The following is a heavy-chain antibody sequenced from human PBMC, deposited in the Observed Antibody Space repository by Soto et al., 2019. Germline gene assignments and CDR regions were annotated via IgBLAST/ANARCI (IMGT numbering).Heavy chain of an antibody. CDR2: IYYSGNT. D-gene: IGHD1-26*01. V-gene: IGHV4-34*01. J-gene: IGHJ4*02. CDR3: ASGPHRRGATTSYFDL. CDR1: GGSFSGYY. Sequence: PSETLSLTCAVYGGSFSGYYWSWLRQPPGKGLEWIGNIYYSGNTYYNPSLKSRVTISVDTSKNQFSLKLNSVTAADTAVFYCASGPHRRGATTSYFDLWGQGTLVTLAS.